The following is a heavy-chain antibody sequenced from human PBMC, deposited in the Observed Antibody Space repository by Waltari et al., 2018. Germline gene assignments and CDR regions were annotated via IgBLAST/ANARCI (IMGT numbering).Heavy chain of an antibody. J-gene: IGHJ6*03. V-gene: IGHV4-34*01. Sequence: QVQLQQWGAGLLKPSETLSLTCVVSGGSFSGYYWSWIRQPPGKVPEWIGGINQSGRTNPNPSRKSRVTISIDTSKIQFSLKLRSVTVADTAVYYCARANTIFGVIRTWYYMDVWGKGTPVTVSS. CDR2: INQSGRT. CDR1: GGSFSGYY. D-gene: IGHD3-3*01. CDR3: ARANTIFGVIRTWYYMDV.